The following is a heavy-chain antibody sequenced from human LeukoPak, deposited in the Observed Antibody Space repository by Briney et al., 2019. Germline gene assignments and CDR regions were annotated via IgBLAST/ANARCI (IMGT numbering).Heavy chain of an antibody. D-gene: IGHD6-19*01. V-gene: IGHV3-9*01. CDR1: GFTFDDYA. CDR2: ISWNSGSI. Sequence: PGGSLRLSCAASGFTFDDYAMHWVRQAPGKGLEWVSGISWNSGSIGYADSVKGRFTISRDNAKNSLYLQMNSLRAEDTALYYCAKDSSDRSGSSGPSFDYWGQGTLVTVSS. J-gene: IGHJ4*02. CDR3: AKDSSDRSGSSGPSFDY.